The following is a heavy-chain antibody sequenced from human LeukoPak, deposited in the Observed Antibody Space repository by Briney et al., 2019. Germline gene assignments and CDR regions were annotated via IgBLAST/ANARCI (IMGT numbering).Heavy chain of an antibody. V-gene: IGHV3-74*01. D-gene: IGHD3-3*01. J-gene: IGHJ4*02. CDR2: INTDGSST. Sequence: GGSLRLSRAASGFTFSSYWMHWVRQAPGKGLVWVSRINTDGSSTSYADSVKGRFTISRDNAKNSLYLQMNSLRAEDTAVYYCARGNRDYDFWSGYYTDYWGQGTLVTVSS. CDR1: GFTFSSYW. CDR3: ARGNRDYDFWSGYYTDY.